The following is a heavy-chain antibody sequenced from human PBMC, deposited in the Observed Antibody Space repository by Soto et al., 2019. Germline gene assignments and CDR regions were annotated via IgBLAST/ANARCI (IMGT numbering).Heavy chain of an antibody. CDR1: GFTFSSYS. Sequence: PGGSLRLSCAASGFTFSSYSMNWVRQAPGKGLEWVSSISSSSSYIYYADSVEGRFTISRDNAKNSLYLQMNSLRAEDTAVYYCARATIAVAGTVWFDPWGQGTLVTVSS. V-gene: IGHV3-21*01. J-gene: IGHJ5*02. CDR2: ISSSSSYI. CDR3: ARATIAVAGTVWFDP. D-gene: IGHD6-19*01.